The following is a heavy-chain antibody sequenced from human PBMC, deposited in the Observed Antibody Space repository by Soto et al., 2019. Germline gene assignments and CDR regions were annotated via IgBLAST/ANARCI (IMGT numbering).Heavy chain of an antibody. D-gene: IGHD1-7*01. CDR1: GFTFSSYS. J-gene: IGHJ3*02. CDR2: ISSSSSYI. V-gene: IGHV3-21*01. Sequence: LRLSCAASGFTFSSYSMNCVRQAPGKGLEWVSSISSSSSYIYYADSVKGRFTISRDNAKNSLYLQMNSLRAEDTAVYYCARDLVELSDAFDIWRQGTMVTVSS. CDR3: ARDLVELSDAFDI.